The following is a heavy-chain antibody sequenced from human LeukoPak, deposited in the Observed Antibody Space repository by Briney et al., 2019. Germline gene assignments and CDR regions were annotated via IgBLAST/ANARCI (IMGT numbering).Heavy chain of an antibody. D-gene: IGHD3-22*01. V-gene: IGHV4-34*01. CDR1: GGSFSVYY. CDR3: ARANRHSGYYYLFDY. J-gene: IGHJ4*02. CDR2: INHSGST. Sequence: SGTLSLTCAVYGGSFSVYYWSWIRQPPGKGRGWIGEINHSGSTNYNPSLKRRVTISVDTSKNQFSLKLSSVTAADTAVYYCARANRHSGYYYLFDYWGQGTLVTVSS.